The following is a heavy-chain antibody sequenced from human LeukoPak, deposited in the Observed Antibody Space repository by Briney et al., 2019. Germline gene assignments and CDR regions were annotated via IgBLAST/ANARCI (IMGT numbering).Heavy chain of an antibody. CDR1: GFTFSNYW. V-gene: IGHV3-33*08. CDR3: ARARYYDSSGYYYVFDY. Sequence: GGSLRLSCAASGFTFSNYWMSWVRQAPGKGLEWVAVIWYDGSNKYYADSVKGRFTISRDNSKNTLYLQMNSLRAEDTAVYYCARARYYDSSGYYYVFDYWGQGTLVTVSS. J-gene: IGHJ4*02. D-gene: IGHD3-22*01. CDR2: IWYDGSNK.